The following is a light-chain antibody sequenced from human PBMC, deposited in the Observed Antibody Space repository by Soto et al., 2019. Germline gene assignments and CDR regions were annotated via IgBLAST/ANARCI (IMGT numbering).Light chain of an antibody. CDR2: AAS. J-gene: IGKJ4*01. CDR3: QQLNTSPLT. Sequence: DIQLRQSPFLLPASVGNRVTTTSRAFQGSSSYLAWYQQKPGKAPKLLIYAASALHSGVPSRFSGSESGTEFTLTISSLQPEDFATYYCQQLNTSPLTFGGGTKVDIK. CDR1: QGSSSY. V-gene: IGKV1-9*01.